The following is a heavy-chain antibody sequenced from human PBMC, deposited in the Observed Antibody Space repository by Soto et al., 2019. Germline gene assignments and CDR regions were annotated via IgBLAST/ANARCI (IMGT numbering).Heavy chain of an antibody. CDR3: ARDIIAVAGTSHFDY. CDR1: GFTFSSYS. D-gene: IGHD6-19*01. J-gene: IGHJ4*02. CDR2: ISSSSSYI. Sequence: GGSLRLSCAASGFTFSSYSMNWVRQAPGKGLEWVSSISSSSSYIYYADSVKGRFTISRDNPKNSLYLQMNSLRAEDTAVYYCARDIIAVAGTSHFDYWGQGTLVTVSS. V-gene: IGHV3-21*01.